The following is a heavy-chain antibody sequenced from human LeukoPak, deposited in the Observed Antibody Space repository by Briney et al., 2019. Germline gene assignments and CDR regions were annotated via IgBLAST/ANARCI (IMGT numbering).Heavy chain of an antibody. Sequence: ASVKASCKASGNTFTSYGISWVRQAPGQGLEWMGWISAYNGKTNYAQKLQGRVTMTTDTSTSTAYMELRSLRSDDTAVYYCARVGDVLRYFDWLLESNWFDPWGQGTLVTVSS. J-gene: IGHJ5*02. CDR2: ISAYNGKT. V-gene: IGHV1-18*01. CDR1: GNTFTSYG. D-gene: IGHD3-9*01. CDR3: ARVGDVLRYFDWLLESNWFDP.